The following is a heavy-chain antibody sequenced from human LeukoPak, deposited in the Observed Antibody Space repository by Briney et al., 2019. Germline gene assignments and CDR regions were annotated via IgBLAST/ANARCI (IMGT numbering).Heavy chain of an antibody. D-gene: IGHD3-10*01. CDR2: IKSDGSGT. Sequence: GSLRLSCAASGFTFSIYSMHWVRQAPGKGLVWVSRIKSDGSGTSYADSVKGRFTISRGNAKNTLYLQMDSLRVEDTAVYYCARARDYGSGKANAFDIWGQGTMVTVSS. CDR3: ARARDYGSGKANAFDI. J-gene: IGHJ3*02. CDR1: GFTFSIYS. V-gene: IGHV3-74*01.